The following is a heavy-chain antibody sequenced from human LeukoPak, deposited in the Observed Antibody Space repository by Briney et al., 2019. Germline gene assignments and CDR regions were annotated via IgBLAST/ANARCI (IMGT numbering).Heavy chain of an antibody. CDR1: RFTFSGYW. V-gene: IGHV3-7*01. CDR3: ARLPGGAVMNAGLY. CDR2: IKQDGSEK. Sequence: PGGSLRLSCAASRFTFSGYWMTWVRQAPGKGLEWVANIKQDGSEKYYVDSVNGRFTISRDNAKNSLYLQMNSLRAEDTAMYYCARLPGGAVMNAGLYWGQGTLVTVSS. D-gene: IGHD2-21*01. J-gene: IGHJ4*02.